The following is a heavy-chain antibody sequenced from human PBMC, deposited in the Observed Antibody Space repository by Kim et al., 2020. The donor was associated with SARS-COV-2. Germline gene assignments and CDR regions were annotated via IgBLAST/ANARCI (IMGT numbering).Heavy chain of an antibody. J-gene: IGHJ4*01. D-gene: IGHD3-10*01. CDR3: AKDRGSADYYNIGFDY. CDR1: GFTFSNYA. V-gene: IGHV3-23*01. Sequence: GGSLRLSCAASGFTFSNYAMAWVRQAPGKGLEWVSSINPSGGSAYYADSVKGRFTISRDNSKNTLFLQMNSLRGEDAAVYYCAKDRGSADYYNIGFDYWG. CDR2: INPSGGSA.